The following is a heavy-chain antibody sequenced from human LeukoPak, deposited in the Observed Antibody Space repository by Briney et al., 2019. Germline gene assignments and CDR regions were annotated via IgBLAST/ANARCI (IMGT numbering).Heavy chain of an antibody. D-gene: IGHD2-2*01. CDR1: GFTFSDHY. J-gene: IGHJ6*03. Sequence: GGSLRLSCAASGFTFSDHYMDRVRQAPGKGLEGVGRNRNKANSYTTEDAASVKGRFTISRDDSKNSLYLQMNSLKAEDTAVYYCVREYQLLGYYYYYMDVWGKGTTVTVSS. CDR3: VREYQLLGYYYYYMDV. V-gene: IGHV3-72*01. CDR2: NRNKANSYTT.